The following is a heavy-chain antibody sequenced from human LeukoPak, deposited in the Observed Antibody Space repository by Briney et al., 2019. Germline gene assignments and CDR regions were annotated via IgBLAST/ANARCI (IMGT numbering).Heavy chain of an antibody. CDR3: ARGAYDSSGYYPYYYYYGMDV. J-gene: IGHJ6*02. CDR1: GGSISSYY. D-gene: IGHD3-22*01. V-gene: IGHV4-59*01. Sequence: SETLSLTCTVSGGSISSYYWSWIRQPPGKGLEWIGYIYYSGSTNYNPSLKSRVTISVDTSKNQFSLKLSSVTAADTAVYYCARGAYDSSGYYPYYYYYGMDVWGQGTTVTVSS. CDR2: IYYSGST.